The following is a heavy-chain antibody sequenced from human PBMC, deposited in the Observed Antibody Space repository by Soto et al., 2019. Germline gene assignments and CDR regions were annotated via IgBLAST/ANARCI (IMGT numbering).Heavy chain of an antibody. J-gene: IGHJ4*02. D-gene: IGHD3-16*01. CDR2: FDPEDGET. CDR3: LTDPRQCLLSRQCY. CDR1: GYTLTELS. Sequence: AAVKLSCKVSGYTLTELSMHWVRQAPGKGLEWMGGFDPEDGETIYAQKFQGRVTMTEDTSTDTAYMELSSLRSEDTAVYYCLTDPRQCLLSRQCYWSQGTLVIGSS. V-gene: IGHV1-24*01.